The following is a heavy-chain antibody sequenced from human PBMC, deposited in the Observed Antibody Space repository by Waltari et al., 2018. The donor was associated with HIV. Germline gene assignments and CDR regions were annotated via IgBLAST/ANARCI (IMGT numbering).Heavy chain of an antibody. D-gene: IGHD2-21*02. Sequence: QVQLVQSGAEVKKPGASVTISCKASGYNFTAFAIHWVRQAPGQRPEWVAWVNPGNGNTKYSRKFEARITVTRDEVSETAYMVLTALRSEETAVYYCVRGPACGGDTCYAVFDSWGQGTLVSVSS. CDR1: GYNFTAFA. J-gene: IGHJ4*02. CDR2: VNPGNGNT. CDR3: VRGPACGGDTCYAVFDS. V-gene: IGHV1-3*01.